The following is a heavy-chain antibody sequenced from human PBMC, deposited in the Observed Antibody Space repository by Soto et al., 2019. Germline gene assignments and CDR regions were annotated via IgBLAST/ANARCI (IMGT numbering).Heavy chain of an antibody. CDR1: GFAFGNYA. CDR3: ARDATFGTKGGSFDI. D-gene: IGHD3-16*01. V-gene: IGHV3-23*01. CDR2: ITDSGDNS. Sequence: GGSLRLSCVGTGFAFGNYAVTWVRQAPGKGLECISAITDSGDNSIYAGSVRGRFTMSRDNSENTLYLQMNSLRVEDTAVYYCARDATFGTKGGSFDIWGHGTLVTVSS. J-gene: IGHJ3*02.